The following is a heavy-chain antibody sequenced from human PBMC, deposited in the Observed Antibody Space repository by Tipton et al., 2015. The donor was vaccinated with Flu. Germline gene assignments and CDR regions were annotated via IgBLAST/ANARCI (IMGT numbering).Heavy chain of an antibody. D-gene: IGHD2/OR15-2a*01. CDR3: ARLSLSFNAFDI. CDR2: VYYTGGT. J-gene: IGHJ3*02. V-gene: IGHV4-39*07. CDR1: SGSIGVTTYY. Sequence: LRLSCTVSSGSIGVTTYYWGWIRQPPGKGLEYIGSVYYTGGTYFNPSLKSRVTVSIDTSKKQFSLKLNSVTAADTAVYYCARLSLSFNAFDIWGQGTTVIVSS.